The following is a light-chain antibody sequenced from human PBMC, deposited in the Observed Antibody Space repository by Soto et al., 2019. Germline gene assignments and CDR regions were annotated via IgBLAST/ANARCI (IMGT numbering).Light chain of an antibody. Sequence: QSALTQPASVSGSPGQSITISCTGTSSDVGGYDHVSWYQQHPGRAPKLMIFDVRNRPSGVSNRFSGSKSGNTASLIISGLQTEDEADYYCSSYRSGSTAFVFGTRTKVTVL. V-gene: IGLV2-14*03. J-gene: IGLJ1*01. CDR1: SSDVGGYDH. CDR2: DVR. CDR3: SSYRSGSTAFV.